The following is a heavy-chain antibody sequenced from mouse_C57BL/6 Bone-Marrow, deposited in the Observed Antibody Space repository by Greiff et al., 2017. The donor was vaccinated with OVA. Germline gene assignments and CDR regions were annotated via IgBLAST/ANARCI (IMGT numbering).Heavy chain of an antibody. D-gene: IGHD1-1*01. J-gene: IGHJ1*03. Sequence: VQLQQSGPELVKPGASVKISCKASGYSFTDYYMNWVKQSHGKSLEWIGVINPNYGSTSYNQKFKGKATLTVDQSSSTAYMQLNSLTSEDSAVYYCARSLLLRWYFDVWGTGTTVTVSS. CDR2: INPNYGST. CDR3: ARSLLLRWYFDV. V-gene: IGHV1-39*01. CDR1: GYSFTDYY.